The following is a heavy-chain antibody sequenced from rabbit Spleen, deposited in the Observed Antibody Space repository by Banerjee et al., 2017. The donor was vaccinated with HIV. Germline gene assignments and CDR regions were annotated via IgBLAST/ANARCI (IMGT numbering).Heavy chain of an antibody. CDR1: GFDFSSGYD. J-gene: IGHJ4*01. D-gene: IGHD6-1*01. CDR3: ARAAYANFGYPNYFNL. Sequence: QEQLEESGGGLVQPEGSLTLTCKASGFDFSSGYDMCWVRQAPGKGLEWIGCIYTGTTNTYYATWAKGRFTISRTSSTTVTLQMTSLTDADTATYFCARAAYANFGYPNYFNLWGPGTLVTVS. CDR2: IYTGTTNT. V-gene: IGHV1S45*01.